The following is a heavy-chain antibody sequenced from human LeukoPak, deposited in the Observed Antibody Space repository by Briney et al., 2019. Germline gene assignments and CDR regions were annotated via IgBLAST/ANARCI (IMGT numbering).Heavy chain of an antibody. V-gene: IGHV3-7*01. CDR1: GFTFSSYW. Sequence: PEGSLRLSCAASGFTFSSYWMSWVRQAPGKGLEWVANIKQDGSEKYYVDSVKGRFTISRDNAKNSLYLQMNSLRAEDTAVYYCARDKYQLRMTDDPFDIWGQGTMVTVSS. CDR2: IKQDGSEK. D-gene: IGHD2-2*01. J-gene: IGHJ3*02. CDR3: ARDKYQLRMTDDPFDI.